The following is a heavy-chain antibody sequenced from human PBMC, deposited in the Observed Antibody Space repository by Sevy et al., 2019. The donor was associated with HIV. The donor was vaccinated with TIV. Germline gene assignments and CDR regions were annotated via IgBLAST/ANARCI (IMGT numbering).Heavy chain of an antibody. CDR2: ISVSGGST. D-gene: IGHD2-21*01. Sequence: GGSLRLSCAASGFTFSSYAMSWVRQAPGKGLEWVPAISVSGGSTYYADSVKGRFTISSDNSKNTLYLQMNSLRAEDTAVYYCATPQGGEVYYFDYWGQGTLVTVSS. J-gene: IGHJ4*02. V-gene: IGHV3-23*01. CDR1: GFTFSSYA. CDR3: ATPQGGEVYYFDY.